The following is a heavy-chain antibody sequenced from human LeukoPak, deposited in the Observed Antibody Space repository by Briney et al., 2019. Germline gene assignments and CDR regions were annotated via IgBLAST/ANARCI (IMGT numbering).Heavy chain of an antibody. CDR2: IIPIFGTA. V-gene: IGHV1-69*13. CDR1: GGTFSSYA. D-gene: IGHD2-21*02. Sequence: ASVKVSCKASGGTFSSYAISWVRQAPGQGLEWMGGIIPIFGTANYAQKFQGRVTTTADESTSTAYMELSSLRSEDTAVYYCARGGPRERSGGGDGIWGQGTMVTVSS. J-gene: IGHJ3*02. CDR3: ARGGPRERSGGGDGI.